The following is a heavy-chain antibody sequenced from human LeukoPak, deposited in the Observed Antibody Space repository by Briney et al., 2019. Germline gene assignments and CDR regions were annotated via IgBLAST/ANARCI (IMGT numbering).Heavy chain of an antibody. V-gene: IGHV3-21*01. J-gene: IGHJ4*02. CDR1: EFNFFSYG. Sequence: GGSLRPSCVASEFNFFSYGMQWVRQAPGKGLERVSPISSSSNYIYYADSVKGRFTISRDNAKNSLYLQMNSLRAEDTAVYYCARVPHAMVRGVIITEFYFDYWGQGTLVTVSS. CDR2: ISSSSNYI. D-gene: IGHD3-10*01. CDR3: ARVPHAMVRGVIITEFYFDY.